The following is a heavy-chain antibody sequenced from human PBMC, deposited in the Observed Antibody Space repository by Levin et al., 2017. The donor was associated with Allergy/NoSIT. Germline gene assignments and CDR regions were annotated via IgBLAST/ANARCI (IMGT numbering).Heavy chain of an antibody. CDR3: AREAYYDILTGLPPYYFEY. CDR2: ISSRSSSRI. J-gene: IGHJ4*02. Sequence: GESLKISCAASGFTFSTYTMNWVRQAPGKGLEWVSSISSRSSSRIYYADSVKGRFTISRDNAKNSLYLQMNSLRDEDTAVYYCAREAYYDILTGLPPYYFEYWGQGTLVTVSS. CDR1: GFTFSTYT. V-gene: IGHV3-48*02. D-gene: IGHD3-9*01.